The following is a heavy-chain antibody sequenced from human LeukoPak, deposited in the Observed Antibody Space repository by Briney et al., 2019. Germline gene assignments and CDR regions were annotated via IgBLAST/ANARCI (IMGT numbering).Heavy chain of an antibody. J-gene: IGHJ4*02. CDR3: ARDNIAAAGPPFDY. CDR1: GFTFSSYS. V-gene: IGHV3-21*01. CDR2: ISSSSSYI. D-gene: IGHD6-13*01. Sequence: GGSLRLSCAASGFTFSSYSMNWVRQAPGKGLEWVSSISSSSSYIYYADSVKGRFTISRDNAKNSPYLQMNSLRAEDTAVYYCARDNIAAAGPPFDYWGQGTLVTVSS.